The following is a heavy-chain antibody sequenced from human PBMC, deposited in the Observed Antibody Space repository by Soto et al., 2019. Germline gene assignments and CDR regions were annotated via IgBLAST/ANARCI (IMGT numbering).Heavy chain of an antibody. Sequence: SETLSLTCTVTGGSIRGYYWSWIRQPPGKGLELIGYMYYSGNTNYNPSLRGRLTMSVDTSKNQFSLNLNSVTAADTAVYYCARFGAYRFDHCCQGTPVTVSS. CDR1: GGSIRGYY. V-gene: IGHV4-59*01. CDR2: MYYSGNT. D-gene: IGHD3-10*01. CDR3: ARFGAYRFDH. J-gene: IGHJ4*02.